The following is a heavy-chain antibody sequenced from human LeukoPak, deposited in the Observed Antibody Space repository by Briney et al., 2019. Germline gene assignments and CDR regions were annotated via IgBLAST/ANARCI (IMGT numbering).Heavy chain of an antibody. CDR3: ARAERGIAVDAFDI. CDR2: IYYSGST. Sequence: SETLSLTCTVSGGSISSYYWSWIRQPPGKGLEWIGYIYYSGSTNYNPSLKSRVTISVDTSKNQFSLKLSSVTAADTAVYYCARAERGIAVDAFDIWGQGTMVTVSS. J-gene: IGHJ3*02. V-gene: IGHV4-59*01. D-gene: IGHD6-19*01. CDR1: GGSISSYY.